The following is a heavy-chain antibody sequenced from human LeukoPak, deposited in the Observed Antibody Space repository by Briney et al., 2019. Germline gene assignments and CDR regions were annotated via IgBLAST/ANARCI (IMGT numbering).Heavy chain of an antibody. CDR2: ISAYNGNT. CDR3: ARDYFYDYVWGSYRYPEFRYYFDY. J-gene: IGHJ4*02. Sequence: GASVKVSCKASGYTFTSYGISWMRQAPGQGLEWMGWISAYNGNTNYAQKLQGRVTMTTDTSTSTAYMELRSLRSDDTAVYYCARDYFYDYVWGSYRYPEFRYYFDYWGQGTLVTVSS. D-gene: IGHD3-16*02. V-gene: IGHV1-18*01. CDR1: GYTFTSYG.